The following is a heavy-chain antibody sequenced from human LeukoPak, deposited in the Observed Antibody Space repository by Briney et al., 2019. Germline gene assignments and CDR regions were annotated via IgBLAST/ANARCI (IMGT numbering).Heavy chain of an antibody. V-gene: IGHV3-48*03. D-gene: IGHD3-10*01. J-gene: IGHJ6*02. CDR3: ARGDGSGSPPDV. Sequence: GGSLRLSCAASGFTFSSYEMNWVRQAPGKGLEWVSYISSSGSTIYYADSVKGRFTISRDNAKNSLCLQMNSLRAEDTAVYYCARGDGSGSPPDVWGQGTTVTASS. CDR2: ISSSGSTI. CDR1: GFTFSSYE.